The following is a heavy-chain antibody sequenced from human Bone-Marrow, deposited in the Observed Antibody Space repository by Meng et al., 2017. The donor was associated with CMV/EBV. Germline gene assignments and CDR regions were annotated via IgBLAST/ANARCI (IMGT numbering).Heavy chain of an antibody. J-gene: IGHJ5*02. V-gene: IGHV4-59*01. CDR3: ARDPGGDWFDP. CDR1: EGYSSPYF. CDR2: IYYSGRT. Sequence: GVWKPLTTLSFTCTVSEGYSSPYFWCWILQTPAKGLEWIGYIYYSGRTKYNPNLKSRITISIDTSKNQFSTKMNSVTAADTALYYCARDPGGDWFDPWGQGTLVTVSS.